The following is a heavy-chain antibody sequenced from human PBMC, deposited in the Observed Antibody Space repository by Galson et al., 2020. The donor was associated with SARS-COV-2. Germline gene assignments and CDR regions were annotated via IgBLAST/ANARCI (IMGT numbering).Heavy chain of an antibody. V-gene: IGHV3-21*01. CDR1: GFTFSSYS. Sequence: GGSLRLSCAASGFTFSSYSMNWVRQAPGKGLEWVSSISSSSSYIYYADSVKGRFTISRDNAKNSLYLQMNSLRAEDTAVYYCASWDQPWLYCSGGSCSRESDAFDIWGQGTMVTVSS. J-gene: IGHJ3*02. D-gene: IGHD2-15*01. CDR2: ISSSSSYI. CDR3: ASWDQPWLYCSGGSCSRESDAFDI.